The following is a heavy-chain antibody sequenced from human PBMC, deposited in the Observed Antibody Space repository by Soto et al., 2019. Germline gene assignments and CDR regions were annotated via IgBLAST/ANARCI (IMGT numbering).Heavy chain of an antibody. Sequence: EVQLVESGGGLVKPGGSLRLSCAASGFTLINAWMNWVRQAPGKGPVGVGHIKSQSDGGTTDYAAPVKGRFTASREDSKNTLYLQMDSLKTEDTAVYYCTTAISMVRGVSGDFWGQGTLVTVSP. J-gene: IGHJ4*02. CDR2: IKSQSDGGTT. D-gene: IGHD3-10*01. V-gene: IGHV3-15*07. CDR3: TTAISMVRGVSGDF. CDR1: GFTLINAW.